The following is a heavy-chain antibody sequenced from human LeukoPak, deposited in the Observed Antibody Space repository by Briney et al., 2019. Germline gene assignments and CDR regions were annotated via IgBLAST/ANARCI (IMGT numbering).Heavy chain of an antibody. CDR1: GYTFTSYY. CDR2: INPSGGST. CDR3: ARVDYGDGWFDP. J-gene: IGHJ5*02. V-gene: IGHV1-46*01. D-gene: IGHD4-17*01. Sequence: GASVKVSCKASGYTFTSYYMHWVRQAPGQGLEWMGIINPSGGSTNYAQKFQGRVTMTRDTSTSTVYMELSSLRSEDTAVYYCARVDYGDGWFDPWGQGTLVTVSS.